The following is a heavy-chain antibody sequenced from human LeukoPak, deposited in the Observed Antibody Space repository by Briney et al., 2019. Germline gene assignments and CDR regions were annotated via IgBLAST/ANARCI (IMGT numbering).Heavy chain of an antibody. D-gene: IGHD5-18*01. CDR3: AIRGYSYGYDLAY. CDR2: ISAYNGNT. J-gene: IGHJ4*02. Sequence: ASVKVSCKASGYTFTGYYMHWVRQAPGQGLEWMGWISAYNGNTNYAQKLQGRVTMTTDTSTSTAYMELRSLRSDDTAVYYCAIRGYSYGYDLAYWGQGTLVTVSS. V-gene: IGHV1-18*04. CDR1: GYTFTGYY.